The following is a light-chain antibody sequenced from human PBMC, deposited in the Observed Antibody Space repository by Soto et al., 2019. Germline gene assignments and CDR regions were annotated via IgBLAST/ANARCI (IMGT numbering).Light chain of an antibody. Sequence: EIILTQSPVTLSVSPGERATLSCRASQSVGSNLAWYQHKRGQAPRLVIFDASSRATGIPERFSGSGSGTDFTLTITRLEPEDFAVYFCQQYDVSPITFGLGTRLEIK. CDR3: QQYDVSPIT. J-gene: IGKJ5*01. CDR1: QSVGSN. V-gene: IGKV3-20*01. CDR2: DAS.